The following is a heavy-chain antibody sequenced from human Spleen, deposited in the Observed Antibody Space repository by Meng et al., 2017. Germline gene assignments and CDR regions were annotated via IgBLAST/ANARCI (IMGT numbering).Heavy chain of an antibody. Sequence: GESLKISCAASGFSISTFWMSWVRQAPGKGLEWVANIIQDGSEKYYVDSVKGRFTISRDNAKKSLYLQMNSLRAEDMAVYYCAVGNWGLDYWGQGTPVTVSS. J-gene: IGHJ4*02. CDR3: AVGNWGLDY. CDR1: GFSISTFW. V-gene: IGHV3-7*01. CDR2: IIQDGSEK. D-gene: IGHD3-16*01.